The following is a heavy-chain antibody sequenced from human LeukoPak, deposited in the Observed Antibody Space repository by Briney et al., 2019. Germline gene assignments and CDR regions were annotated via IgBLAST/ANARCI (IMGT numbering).Heavy chain of an antibody. CDR1: GFTFSSYW. CDR3: WARGGSDY. V-gene: IGHV3-7*01. Sequence: GGSLRLSCAASGFTFSSYWMSWVRQAPGKGLEWVANIKQDGSEKYCVDSVKGRFTISRDNAKNSLYLQMNSLRVEDTALYYCWARGGSDYWGQGTLVTVSS. CDR2: IKQDGSEK. D-gene: IGHD3-10*01. J-gene: IGHJ4*02.